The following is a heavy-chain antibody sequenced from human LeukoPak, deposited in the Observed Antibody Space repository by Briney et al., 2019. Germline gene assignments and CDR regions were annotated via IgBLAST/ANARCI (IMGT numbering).Heavy chain of an antibody. J-gene: IGHJ6*04. Sequence: GGSLRLYCAASGFTFTNYWMSWVRKAPGKGLELVANIKQDRSEKYYVDSVKGRFTISRDNAKNSLYLQMNSLRAEDTAVYYCAELGITMIGGVWGKGTTVTISS. V-gene: IGHV3-7*01. CDR2: IKQDRSEK. D-gene: IGHD3-10*02. CDR3: AELGITMIGGV. CDR1: GFTFTNYW.